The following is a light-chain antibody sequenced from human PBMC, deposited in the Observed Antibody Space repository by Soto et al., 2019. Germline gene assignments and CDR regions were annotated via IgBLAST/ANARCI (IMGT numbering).Light chain of an antibody. CDR1: SRDVGGNKY. J-gene: IGLJ1*01. Sequence: QCARTQPASVNGSPGQSITISCTGTSRDVGGNKYVSWYQHYPGKAPKLMICDVSNRPSGVSNRFSGSKSGNTASLTISGLQAEDEADYYCSAFTGTTYVFGTGTKVTVL. V-gene: IGLV2-14*03. CDR2: DVS. CDR3: SAFTGTTYV.